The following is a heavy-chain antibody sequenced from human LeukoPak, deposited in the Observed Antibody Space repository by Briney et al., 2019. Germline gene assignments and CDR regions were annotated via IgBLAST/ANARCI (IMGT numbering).Heavy chain of an antibody. CDR1: SDSISSGDYY. CDR3: AREHKSYGDYPYYFDS. D-gene: IGHD4-17*01. Sequence: SQTLSLTCTVSSDSISSGDYYWSWIRQPAGKRLQFIGYINKKGGTFYNPPLRSRVSISIDTSKNQYSLKLTSVTAADTAVYLCAREHKSYGDYPYYFDSWGQGTLVTVSS. CDR2: INKKGGT. J-gene: IGHJ4*02. V-gene: IGHV4-30-4*01.